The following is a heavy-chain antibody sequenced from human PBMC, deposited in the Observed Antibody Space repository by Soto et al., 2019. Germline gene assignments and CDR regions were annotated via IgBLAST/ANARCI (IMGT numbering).Heavy chain of an antibody. CDR1: GGSISSGDYY. CDR2: IYYSGST. CDR3: ASDLGGGMTLDY. V-gene: IGHV4-30-4*01. J-gene: IGHJ4*02. Sequence: SETLSLTCTVSGGSISSGDYYWSWIRQPPGKGLEWIGYIYYSGSTYYNPSLKSRVIISVDTTKNQFSLKLSPVTAADTAVYYCASDLGGGMTLDYWGQGTLVTVSS. D-gene: IGHD3-16*01.